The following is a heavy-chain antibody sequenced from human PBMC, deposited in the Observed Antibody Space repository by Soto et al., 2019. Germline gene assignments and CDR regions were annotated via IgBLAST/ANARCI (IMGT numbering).Heavy chain of an antibody. J-gene: IGHJ6*02. CDR1: GGTFSSYT. D-gene: IGHD1-1*01. Sequence: SVKVSCKASGGTFSSYTISWVRQAPGQGLEWMGRIIPILGIANYAQKFQGRVTITADKSTSTAYMELSSLRSEDTAVYYCARDLEGTDPYGMDVWGQGTTVTSP. V-gene: IGHV1-69*04. CDR2: IIPILGIA. CDR3: ARDLEGTDPYGMDV.